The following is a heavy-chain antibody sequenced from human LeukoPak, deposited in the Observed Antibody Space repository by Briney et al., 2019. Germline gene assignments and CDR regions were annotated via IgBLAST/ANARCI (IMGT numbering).Heavy chain of an antibody. CDR2: IWYDGSNK. CDR1: GFTFSSYG. Sequence: AGGSLRLSCAASGFTFSSYGMHWVRQAPGKGLEWVAVIWYDGSNKYYADSVKGRFTISRDNSKNTLYLQMNSLRAEDTAVYYCARDSSIAAAGIGENWFDPWGQGTLVTVSS. V-gene: IGHV3-33*01. D-gene: IGHD6-13*01. J-gene: IGHJ5*02. CDR3: ARDSSIAAAGIGENWFDP.